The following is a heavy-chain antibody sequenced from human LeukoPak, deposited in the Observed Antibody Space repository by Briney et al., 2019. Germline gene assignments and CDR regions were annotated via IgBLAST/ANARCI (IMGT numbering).Heavy chain of an antibody. CDR3: ARLRDSADGDGADHWYGVDV. D-gene: IGHD2-15*01. CDR1: GDSISTYW. CDR2: ISYRGST. V-gene: IGHV4-59*08. Sequence: SETLSLTCTVSGDSISTYWWSWIRQPPGKGLEYVGHISYRGSTNHSPSLKSRATISMDRSKNQFSLKVSSVTAADTAVYYCARLRDSADGDGADHWYGVDVWGHGTTVIVSS. J-gene: IGHJ6*02.